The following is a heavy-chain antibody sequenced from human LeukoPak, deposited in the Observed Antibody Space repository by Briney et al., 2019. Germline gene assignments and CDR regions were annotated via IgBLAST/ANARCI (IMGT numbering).Heavy chain of an antibody. Sequence: PSETLSLTCTVSGASISSHYWSWIRQPPGKGLEWIGYISYSGSTNYNPSLKSRVTISVDTSKNQFSLKLSSVTAADTAVYYCASPSGGSSGYYDAFDIWGQGTMVTVSS. CDR3: ASPSGGSSGYYDAFDI. J-gene: IGHJ3*02. CDR2: ISYSGST. D-gene: IGHD3-22*01. CDR1: GASISSHY. V-gene: IGHV4-59*11.